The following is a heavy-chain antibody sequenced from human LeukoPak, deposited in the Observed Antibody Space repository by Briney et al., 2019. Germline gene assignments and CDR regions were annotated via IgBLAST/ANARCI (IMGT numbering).Heavy chain of an antibody. CDR1: GFTFSNYA. CDR3: ARSMAYYDFWSGYSHYYYMDV. J-gene: IGHJ6*03. Sequence: LTGGSLRLSCAASGFTFSNYAMHWVRQAPGRGLEYVSAFSSNGGSTYYANSVKGRFTISRDNSKNTLYLQMGSLRPEDMGVYYCARSMAYYDFWSGYSHYYYMDVWGKGTTVTVSS. D-gene: IGHD3-3*01. CDR2: FSSNGGST. V-gene: IGHV3-64*01.